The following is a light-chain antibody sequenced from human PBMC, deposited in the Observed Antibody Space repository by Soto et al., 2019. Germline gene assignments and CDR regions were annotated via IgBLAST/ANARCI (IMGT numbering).Light chain of an antibody. V-gene: IGKV1-8*01. CDR1: QGISNY. CDR2: AAS. Sequence: ALRMTQSPSSFSASTGDGVTITCRASQGISNYLAWYQQKPGKAPKLLIYAASILQSGVPSRFSGSGSGTDFTLTISRLQSEDFATYHCQQYYSYPQTFGQGTRLEIK. CDR3: QQYYSYPQT. J-gene: IGKJ5*01.